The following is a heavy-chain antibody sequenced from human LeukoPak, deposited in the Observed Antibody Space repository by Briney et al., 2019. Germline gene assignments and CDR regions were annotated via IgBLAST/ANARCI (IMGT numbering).Heavy chain of an antibody. D-gene: IGHD6-19*01. V-gene: IGHV3-7*01. J-gene: IGHJ4*02. CDR2: IKQDGSEK. CDR3: ARDRGSSGWYEFDY. Sequence: PGGSLRLSCAASGFTSSSYWMSWVRQAPGKGLEWVANIKQDGSEKYYVDSVKGRFTISRDNAKHSLYLQMNSLRAEDTAVYYCARDRGSSGWYEFDYWGQGTLVTVSS. CDR1: GFTSSSYW.